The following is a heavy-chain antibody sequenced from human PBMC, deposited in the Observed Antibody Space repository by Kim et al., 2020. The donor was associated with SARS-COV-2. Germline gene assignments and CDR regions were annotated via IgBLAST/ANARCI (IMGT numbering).Heavy chain of an antibody. D-gene: IGHD3-10*01. J-gene: IGHJ4*02. CDR3: ARVVFYYGSGSYRTAGYYFDY. CDR2: ISAYNGNT. Sequence: ASVKVSCKASGYTFTSYGISWVRQAPGQGLEWMGWISAYNGNTNYAQKLQGRVTMTTDTSTSTAYMELRSLRSDDTAVYYCARVVFYYGSGSYRTAGYYFDYWGQGTLVTVSS. CDR1: GYTFTSYG. V-gene: IGHV1-18*04.